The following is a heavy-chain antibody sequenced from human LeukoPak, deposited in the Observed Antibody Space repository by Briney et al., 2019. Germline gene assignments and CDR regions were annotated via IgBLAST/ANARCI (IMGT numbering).Heavy chain of an antibody. Sequence: RGESLKISCKGSGYTFTSYWIGWVRQMPGKGLEWMGIIYPGDSDTRYSPSFQGQVTISADKSISTAYLQWSSLKASDTAMYYCARPRYYYDSSGYSDLGAFDIWGQGTMVTVSS. CDR1: GYTFTSYW. D-gene: IGHD3-22*01. J-gene: IGHJ3*02. CDR2: IYPGDSDT. CDR3: ARPRYYYDSSGYSDLGAFDI. V-gene: IGHV5-51*01.